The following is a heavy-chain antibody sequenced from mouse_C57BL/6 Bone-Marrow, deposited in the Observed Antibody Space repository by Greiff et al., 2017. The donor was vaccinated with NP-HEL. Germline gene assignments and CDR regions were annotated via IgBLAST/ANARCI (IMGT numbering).Heavy chain of an antibody. CDR2: IRLKSDNYAT. CDR3: AGRDGYDGVVWYFDV. CDR1: GFTFSNYW. V-gene: IGHV6-3*01. Sequence: EVMLVESGGGLVQPGGSMKLSCVASGFTFSNYWMNWVRQSPEKGLEWVAQIRLKSDNYATHYAESVKGRFTISRDDSKSSVYLQMNSLRSEDTGIYYCAGRDGYDGVVWYFDVWGTGTTVTVSS. D-gene: IGHD2-2*01. J-gene: IGHJ1*03.